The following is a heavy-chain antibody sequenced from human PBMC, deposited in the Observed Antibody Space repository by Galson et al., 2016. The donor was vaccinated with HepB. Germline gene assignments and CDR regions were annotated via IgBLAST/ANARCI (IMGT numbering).Heavy chain of an antibody. CDR1: GFSLNTRGVG. V-gene: IGHV2-5*02. CDR3: ALRRDITPYRSSWFLDYYYYGMDV. Sequence: PALVKPTQTLTLTCTFSGFSLNTRGVGEGWIRQPPGKALEWLAVIYWDDDKRYSPSLKSRLTITKDTSKNQVVLSMTNMDPVDTATYYCALRRDITPYRSSWFLDYYYYGMDVWGQGTTVTVSS. CDR2: IYWDDDK. J-gene: IGHJ6*02. D-gene: IGHD6-13*01.